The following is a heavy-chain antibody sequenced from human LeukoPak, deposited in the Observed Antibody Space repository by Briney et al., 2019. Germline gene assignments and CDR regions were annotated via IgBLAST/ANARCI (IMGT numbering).Heavy chain of an antibody. CDR2: IYTSGGT. Sequence: SETLSLTCTVSGGSVSSYYWSWIRQPPGKGLERIGYIYTSGGTNYNPSLSSRVTISVDTSKNQFSLSLSSVTAADTAVYYCARRHHYYYYMDVWGKGTTVTVSS. J-gene: IGHJ6*03. V-gene: IGHV4-4*09. CDR3: ARRHHYYYYMDV. CDR1: GGSVSSYY.